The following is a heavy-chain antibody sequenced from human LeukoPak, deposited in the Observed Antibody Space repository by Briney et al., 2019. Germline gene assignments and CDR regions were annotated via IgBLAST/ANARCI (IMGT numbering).Heavy chain of an antibody. D-gene: IGHD3-9*01. Sequence: ASVKVSCKASGYTFTSYYMHWVRQAPGQGLEWMGIINPSGGSTSYAQKFQGRVTMTRDMSTSTVYMELSSLRSEDTAVYYCARSGALRYFDWLEDYWGQGTLVTVSS. CDR1: GYTFTSYY. V-gene: IGHV1-46*01. CDR2: INPSGGST. J-gene: IGHJ4*02. CDR3: ARSGALRYFDWLEDY.